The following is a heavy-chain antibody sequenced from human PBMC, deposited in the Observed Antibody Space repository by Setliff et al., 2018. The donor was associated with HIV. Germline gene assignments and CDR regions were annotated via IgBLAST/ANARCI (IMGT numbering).Heavy chain of an antibody. CDR2: LNSADGGT. CDR3: AKDRVYVKGYFDY. Sequence: LRLSCAASGFKFDDYGMSWVRQAPGKGLEWVSALNSADGGTYYADSVKGRFTISRDNSKATLYLQMNNLRAEDTAVYYCAKDRVYVKGYFDYWGQGAQVTVSS. CDR1: GFKFDDYG. D-gene: IGHD3-22*01. V-gene: IGHV3-23*01. J-gene: IGHJ4*02.